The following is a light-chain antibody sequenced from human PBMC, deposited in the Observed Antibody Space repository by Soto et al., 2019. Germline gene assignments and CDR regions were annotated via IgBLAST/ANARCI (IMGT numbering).Light chain of an antibody. Sequence: QTVLTQPPSASGTPGQRVTISCSGSSSNIGSNYVYWYQQLPGTAPKLLIYRNNQRPSGVPDRLSGSKSGTSGSLAISGLRSEDEADYYCSSYAGSNNLYVFGTGTKLTVL. CDR1: SSNIGSNY. CDR2: RNN. V-gene: IGLV1-47*01. J-gene: IGLJ1*01. CDR3: SSYAGSNNLYV.